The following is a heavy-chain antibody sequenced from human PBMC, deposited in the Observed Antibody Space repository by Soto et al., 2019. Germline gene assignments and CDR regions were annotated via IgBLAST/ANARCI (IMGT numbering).Heavy chain of an antibody. CDR2: ISYDGSNK. D-gene: IGHD3-22*01. V-gene: IGHV3-30-3*01. CDR1: GFTFSSYA. CDR3: AKDRVRYFQDSSGYYPGYFDY. J-gene: IGHJ4*02. Sequence: PGGSLRLSCAASGFTFSSYAMHWVRQAPGKGLEWVAVISYDGSNKYYADSVKGRFTISRDNSKNTLYLQMNSLRAEDTAVYYCAKDRVRYFQDSSGYYPGYFDYWGQGTLVTVSS.